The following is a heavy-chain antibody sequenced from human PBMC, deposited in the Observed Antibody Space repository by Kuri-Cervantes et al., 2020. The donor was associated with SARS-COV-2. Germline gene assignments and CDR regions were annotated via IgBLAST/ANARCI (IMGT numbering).Heavy chain of an antibody. D-gene: IGHD3-22*01. CDR2: INPNSGGT. J-gene: IGHJ6*02. CDR1: GYTFTGYY. CDR3: ARVWYYYDSSSPPLYYYYGMDV. V-gene: IGHV1-2*06. Sequence: ASVKVSCKASGYTFTGYYMHWVRQAPGQGLEWMGRINPNSGGTNYAQKFQGRVTMTRDTSISTAYMELSRLRSDDTAVYYCARVWYYYDSSSPPLYYYYGMDVWGQGTTATVSS.